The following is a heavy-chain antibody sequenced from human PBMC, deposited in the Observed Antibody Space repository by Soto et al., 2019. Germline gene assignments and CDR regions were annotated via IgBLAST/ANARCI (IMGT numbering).Heavy chain of an antibody. Sequence: GASVKVSCKASGFTFTSSAVQWVGQARGQRLEWIGWIVVGSGNTNYAQKFQERVTITRDTSASTAYMELSSLRSEETAVYYRARAGDPGRGYYYGMEVWGQGTTVTVSS. CDR1: GFTFTSSA. J-gene: IGHJ6*02. CDR3: ARAGDPGRGYYYGMEV. D-gene: IGHD3-10*01. CDR2: IVVGSGNT. V-gene: IGHV1-58*01.